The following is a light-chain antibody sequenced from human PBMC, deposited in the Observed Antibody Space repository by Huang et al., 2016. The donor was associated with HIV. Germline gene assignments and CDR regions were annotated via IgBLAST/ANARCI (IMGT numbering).Light chain of an antibody. CDR2: DAS. CDR3: QQYGSSPPIT. V-gene: IGKV3-20*01. J-gene: IGKJ5*01. Sequence: EIVLTQSPDTLSLSPGDRATLYCRASQTVRNNFLAWYQQKPGQAPRLLMYDASRRATGIPDRFYGSGSGTDFTLIISGLEPEDFAVYYCQQYGSSPPITFGQGTRLETK. CDR1: QTVRNNF.